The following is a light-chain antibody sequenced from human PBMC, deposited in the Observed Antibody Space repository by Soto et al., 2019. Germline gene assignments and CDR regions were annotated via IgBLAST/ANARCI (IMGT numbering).Light chain of an antibody. V-gene: IGKV1-12*01. Sequence: DIQMTQSPSSLSAYVGDRVTITCRASQSISSWFAWYQKKPGTAPNLLIYAASSLESGVPSRFSGSESGTDFTLTISSLQPEDCAIYFCQQATSFPIPFGQGTLLAIK. J-gene: IGKJ5*01. CDR1: QSISSW. CDR3: QQATSFPIP. CDR2: AAS.